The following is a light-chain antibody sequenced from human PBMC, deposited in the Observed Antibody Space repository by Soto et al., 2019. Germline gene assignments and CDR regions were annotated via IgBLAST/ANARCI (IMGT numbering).Light chain of an antibody. CDR2: EVT. CDR3: SSYTNINTRACV. J-gene: IGLJ1*01. Sequence: QSVRTQPASVSGSPGQSITISCTGTSGDIGSYNRVSWYQQHPGKAPKLIIYEVTDRPSGVSNRFSGSKSGNTASLTISGLQAEDEAEYYCSSYTNINTRACVFGTGTKVNVL. CDR1: SGDIGSYNR. V-gene: IGLV2-14*01.